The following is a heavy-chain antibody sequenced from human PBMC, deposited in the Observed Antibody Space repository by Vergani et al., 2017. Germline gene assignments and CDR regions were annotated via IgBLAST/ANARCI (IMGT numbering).Heavy chain of an antibody. Sequence: QVQLVESGGGVVQPGRSLRLSCAASGFSFSSFGFHWVRQAPGKGLEWVAFIHYDGSHEYYIDSVQGRFTISRDNSKSTLILQMNGLRAEDTAVYYCARDLRCATISCYFFGAFDYWGLGTLVSVSS. CDR2: IHYDGSHE. CDR1: GFSFSSFG. D-gene: IGHD2-2*01. CDR3: ARDLRCATISCYFFGAFDY. J-gene: IGHJ4*02. V-gene: IGHV3-33*01.